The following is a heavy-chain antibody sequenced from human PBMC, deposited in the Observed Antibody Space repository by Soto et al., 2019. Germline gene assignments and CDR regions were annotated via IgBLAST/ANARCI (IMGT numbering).Heavy chain of an antibody. D-gene: IGHD5-18*01. CDR2: IYYSGST. V-gene: IGHV4-59*08. Sequence: QVQLQESGPGLVKPSETLSLTCTVSGGSISNYYWSWIRQPPGKGLEWIGYIYYSGSTNYNPSLKRRVTMSVDTSKNQFSLKLSSVTAADTAVYYCARHRYSYGVYYFDYWGQGTLVTVSS. J-gene: IGHJ4*02. CDR1: GGSISNYY. CDR3: ARHRYSYGVYYFDY.